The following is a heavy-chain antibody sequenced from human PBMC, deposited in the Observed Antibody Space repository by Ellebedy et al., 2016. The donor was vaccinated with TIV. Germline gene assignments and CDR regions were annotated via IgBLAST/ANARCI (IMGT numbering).Heavy chain of an antibody. D-gene: IGHD6-13*01. CDR3: ASYSRSWSHIRY. J-gene: IGHJ4*02. V-gene: IGHV4-59*08. CDR1: GGSINSYY. CDR2: AFYTGST. Sequence: MPGGSLRLSCSVSGGSINSYYWVWIRQPPGKGLEWIGHAFYTGSTSYNPSLKSRVTISVDKYKSQFSLSLSSVTAADTAVYYCASYSRSWSHIRYWGQGILVTGSS.